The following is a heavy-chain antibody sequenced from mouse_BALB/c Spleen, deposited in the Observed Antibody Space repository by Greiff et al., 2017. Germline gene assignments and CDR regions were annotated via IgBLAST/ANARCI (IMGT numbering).Heavy chain of an antibody. J-gene: IGHJ2*01. CDR1: GYTFTSYW. CDR2: IYPGDGDT. V-gene: IGHV1-87*01. Sequence: QVQLQQSGAELARPGASVKLSCKASGYTFTSYWMQWVKQRPGQGLEWIGAIYPGDGDTRYTQKFKGKATLTADKSSSTAYMQLSSLASEDSAVYYCARGGTPTYYFDYWGQGTTLTVSS. CDR3: ARGGTPTYYFDY. D-gene: IGHD2-14*01.